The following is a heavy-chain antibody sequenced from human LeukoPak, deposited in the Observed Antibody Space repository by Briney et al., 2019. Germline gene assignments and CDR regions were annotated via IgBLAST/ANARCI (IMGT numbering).Heavy chain of an antibody. V-gene: IGHV4-34*01. Sequence: SETLSLTCAVYGGSFSGYYWNWIRQPPGKGLEWIGEISHSGSTNYNPSLKSRVTMSVDTSKNQFSLNLSSVTAADTAVYYCASGPLPWNSGAFDIWGQGTMVTVSS. CDR2: ISHSGST. CDR1: GGSFSGYY. D-gene: IGHD1-7*01. CDR3: ASGPLPWNSGAFDI. J-gene: IGHJ3*02.